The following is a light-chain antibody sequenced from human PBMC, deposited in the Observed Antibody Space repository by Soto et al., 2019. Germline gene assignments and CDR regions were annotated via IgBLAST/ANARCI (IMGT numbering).Light chain of an antibody. J-gene: IGKJ1*01. CDR2: DAS. CDR3: QQYYTYWHM. CDR1: QSISDY. V-gene: IGKV1-5*01. Sequence: DMQMTQSPSTLSASGGDRVIITCRASQSISDYLAWYQQKPGKAPKLLIYDASNLESGVPSTFSGSGSGTEFTLTISSLQPDDFATYYCQQYYTYWHMFGQGTKVDIK.